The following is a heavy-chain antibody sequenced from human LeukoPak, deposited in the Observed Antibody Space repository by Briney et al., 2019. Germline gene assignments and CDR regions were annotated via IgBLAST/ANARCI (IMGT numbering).Heavy chain of an antibody. CDR1: GFSFRNSG. CDR3: AKSPVFGYYDSLYYFDY. Sequence: GGSLRLSXAASGFSFRNSGMSWVRQAPGKGLEWVSAISSGGGTTYYADSVKGRFTTSRDNSKNTLNLQMNSLRADDMAVYYCAKSPVFGYYDSLYYFDYWGQGTLVTVSS. D-gene: IGHD3-22*01. V-gene: IGHV3-23*01. CDR2: ISSGGGTT. J-gene: IGHJ4*02.